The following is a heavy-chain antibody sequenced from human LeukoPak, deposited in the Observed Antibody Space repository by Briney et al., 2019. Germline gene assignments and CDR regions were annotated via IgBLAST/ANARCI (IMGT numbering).Heavy chain of an antibody. CDR2: IYYSGST. Sequence: SETLSLTCAVYGGSFSSYYWGWIRQPPGKGLEWIGSIYYSGSTYYNPSLKSRVTISVDTSKNQFSLKLSSVTAADTAVYYCARGDQGVTPGPFDYWGQGTLVTVSS. D-gene: IGHD3-10*01. CDR1: GGSFSSYY. CDR3: ARGDQGVTPGPFDY. V-gene: IGHV4-39*01. J-gene: IGHJ4*02.